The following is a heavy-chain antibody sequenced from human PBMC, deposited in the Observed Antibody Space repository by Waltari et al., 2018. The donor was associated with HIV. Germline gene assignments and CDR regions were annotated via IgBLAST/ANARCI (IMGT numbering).Heavy chain of an antibody. CDR3: ATRDGLKRSLPTYYFYGMDI. J-gene: IGHJ6*02. CDR2: FDTEDGKR. Sequence: QVHLVQSGVEVKKPGASVKVSCRVSGYTLSELSIHWVRQSPAKGLEWLGGFDTEDGKRVYAQKFQGRVTMTEDTSTDTAYMELTSLISEDTAMYYCATRDGLKRSLPTYYFYGMDIWGQGTTVTVSS. D-gene: IGHD5-12*01. V-gene: IGHV1-24*01. CDR1: GYTLSELS.